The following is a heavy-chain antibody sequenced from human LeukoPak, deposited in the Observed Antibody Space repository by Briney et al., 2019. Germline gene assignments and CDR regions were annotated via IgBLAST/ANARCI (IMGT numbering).Heavy chain of an antibody. J-gene: IGHJ4*02. CDR2: INHSGST. D-gene: IGHD3-3*01. CDR3: ARSLIFGVVYFDY. CDR1: GGSFSGYY. Sequence: SETLSLTCAVYGGSFSGYYWSWIRQPPGKGLEWIREINHSGSTNYNPSLKSRVTISVDTSKNQFSLKLSSVTAADTAVYYCARSLIFGVVYFDYWGQGTLVTVSS. V-gene: IGHV4-34*01.